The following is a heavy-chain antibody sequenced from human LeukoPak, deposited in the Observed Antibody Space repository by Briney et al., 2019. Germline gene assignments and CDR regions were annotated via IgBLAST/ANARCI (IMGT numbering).Heavy chain of an antibody. V-gene: IGHV3-9*01. J-gene: IGHJ6*02. CDR2: ISWNSGSI. CDR1: GFTFDDYA. Sequence: AGGSLRLSCAASGFTFDDYAMHWVRQAPGKGLEWVSGISWNSGSIGYADSVKGRFTISRDNAKNSLYLQMNSLRAEDTASYYCAKDWERFGYYYGMDVWGQGTTVTVSS. D-gene: IGHD3-10*01. CDR3: AKDWERFGYYYGMDV.